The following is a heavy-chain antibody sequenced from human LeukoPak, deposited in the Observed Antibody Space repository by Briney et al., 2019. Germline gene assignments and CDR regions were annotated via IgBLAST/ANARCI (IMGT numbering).Heavy chain of an antibody. V-gene: IGHV3-23*01. CDR2: MSGSGGGT. J-gene: IGHJ4*02. D-gene: IGHD3/OR15-3a*01. Sequence: PGGSLRLSCAASGFTFSYYAMSRVRQAPGKGLEWVSSMSGSGGGTYYADFVKGRFTISRDSSKNTLYLQMNSLRAEDTAVYYCAKVRTGHFFDYWGQGTLVTVSS. CDR1: GFTFSYYA. CDR3: AKVRTGHFFDY.